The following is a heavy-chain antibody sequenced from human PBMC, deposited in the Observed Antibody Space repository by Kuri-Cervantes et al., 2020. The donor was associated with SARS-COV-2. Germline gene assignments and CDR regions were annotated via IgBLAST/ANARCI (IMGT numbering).Heavy chain of an antibody. CDR1: GGSLSGNF. V-gene: IGHV4-34*01. D-gene: IGHD3-10*01. J-gene: IGHJ4*02. Sequence: SETLSLTCAVYGGSLSGNFWSWIRQPPGKGLEWIGEINHSGNTNYNPSLKSRVTISVDTSKNQFSLKLSSVTAADTAVYYCARHYYGSGSYYNWGSFDYWGQGTLVTVSS. CDR3: ARHYYGSGSYYNWGSFDY. CDR2: INHSGNT.